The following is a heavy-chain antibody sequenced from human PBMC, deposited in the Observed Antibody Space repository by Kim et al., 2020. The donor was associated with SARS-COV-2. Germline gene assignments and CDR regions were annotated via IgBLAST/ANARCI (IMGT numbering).Heavy chain of an antibody. J-gene: IGHJ6*02. CDR2: IDPTDSST. V-gene: IGHV5-10-1*01. CDR1: GYRFSSYW. CDR3: ATSLPVSGGRGMDV. Sequence: GESLKISCKGSGYRFSSYWINWVRQMPGKGLEWMGRIDPTDSSTNYSPSFQGHVTISADKSISTAYVQWSSLKASDTAIYYCATSLPVSGGRGMDVWGQGTTVTVSS. D-gene: IGHD2-15*01.